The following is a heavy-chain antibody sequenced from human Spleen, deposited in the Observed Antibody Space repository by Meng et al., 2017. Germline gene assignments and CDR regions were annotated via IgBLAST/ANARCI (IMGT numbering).Heavy chain of an antibody. CDR1: GGSISSSSYY. Sequence: SETLSLTCTVTGGSISSSSYYWGWIRQPPGKGLEWIATIDYSGSTYYNPSLKSRLTISVDTSTNQFTLRLTSVTAADTAVYYCARVLSAAALDYWGQGTLVTVSS. CDR3: ARVLSAAALDY. CDR2: IDYSGST. J-gene: IGHJ4*02. D-gene: IGHD6-13*01. V-gene: IGHV4-39*06.